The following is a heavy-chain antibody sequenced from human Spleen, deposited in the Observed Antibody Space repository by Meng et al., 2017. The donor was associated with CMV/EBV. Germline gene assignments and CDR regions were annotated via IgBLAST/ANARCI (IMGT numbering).Heavy chain of an antibody. V-gene: IGHV3-7*01. J-gene: IGHJ4*02. CDR1: GFTFSSYW. D-gene: IGHD1-26*01. CDR3: TRQVGAPHS. CDR2: IKQDGSDK. Sequence: GESLKISCAASGFTFSSYWMSWVRQTPGKGLEWVANIKQDGSDKNYVDSVKGRFTISRDNAKNPLYLQMDSLRAEDTAVYYCTRQVGAPHSWGQGPLVTVSS.